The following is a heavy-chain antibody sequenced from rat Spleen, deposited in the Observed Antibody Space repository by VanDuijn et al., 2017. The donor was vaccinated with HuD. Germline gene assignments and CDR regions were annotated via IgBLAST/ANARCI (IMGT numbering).Heavy chain of an antibody. CDR2: IWTGGST. V-gene: IGHV2-30*01. D-gene: IGHD1-4*01. CDR3: ARAGTTREGLGFFDY. CDR1: GFSLTSYN. Sequence: QVQLKESGPGLVQPSQTLSLTCTVSGFSLTSYNVHWVRQPTGKGLEWMGIIWTGGSTDYNSALKSRLSISRDTSKSQVFLKMNSLQTEDIATYYCARAGTTREGLGFFDYWGQGVMDSLL. J-gene: IGHJ2*01.